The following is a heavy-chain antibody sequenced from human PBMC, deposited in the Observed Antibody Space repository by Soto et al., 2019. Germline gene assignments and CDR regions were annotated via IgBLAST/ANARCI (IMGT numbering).Heavy chain of an antibody. CDR1: GGSISSSSYY. D-gene: IGHD5-12*01. CDR2: IYYSGST. Sequence: SETRSLTCTVSGGSISSSSYYWGWIRQPPGKGLEWIGSIYYSGSTYYNPSLKSRVTISVDTSKNQFSLKLSSVTAADTAVYYCARGGIYLGTSFDYWGQGTLVTVSS. V-gene: IGHV4-39*01. CDR3: ARGGIYLGTSFDY. J-gene: IGHJ4*02.